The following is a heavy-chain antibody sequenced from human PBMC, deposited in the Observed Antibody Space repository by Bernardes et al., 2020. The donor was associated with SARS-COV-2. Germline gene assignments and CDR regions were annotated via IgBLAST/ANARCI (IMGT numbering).Heavy chain of an antibody. CDR2: VNESGST. CDR1: GGSITDYY. V-gene: IGHV4-34*01. Sequence: SETLSLTCAVSGGSITDYYWSWIRQSPGEGLEWIGEVNESGSTAYNPSLKSRVTISVDTSKNLFSLKLRSVTVADTAVYYCARGQWSPSLDYWGQGNLVTVSS. CDR3: ARGQWSPSLDY. J-gene: IGHJ4*02. D-gene: IGHD3-3*01.